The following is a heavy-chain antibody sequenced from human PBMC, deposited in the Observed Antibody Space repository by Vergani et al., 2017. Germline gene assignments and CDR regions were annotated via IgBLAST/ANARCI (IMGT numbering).Heavy chain of an antibody. D-gene: IGHD3-9*01. CDR3: ARGARRVLRYFDWLYYFDY. Sequence: EVQLVESGGGLVQPGGSLRLSCAASGFTFSSYSMNWVRQAPGKGLEWVSYISSSSSTIYYADSVKGRFTISRDNAKNSLYLQMNSLTAEDTAVYYCARGARRVLRYFDWLYYFDYWGQGTLVTVSS. J-gene: IGHJ4*02. CDR1: GFTFSSYS. CDR2: ISSSSSTI. V-gene: IGHV3-48*01.